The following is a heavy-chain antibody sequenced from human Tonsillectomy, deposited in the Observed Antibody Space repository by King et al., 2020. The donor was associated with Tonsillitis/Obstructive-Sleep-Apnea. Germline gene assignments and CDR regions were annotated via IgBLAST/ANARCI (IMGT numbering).Heavy chain of an antibody. J-gene: IGHJ6*03. V-gene: IGHV2-5*02. CDR1: GFSLSTYGVG. CDR2: IYWDDDK. D-gene: IGHD2-21*01. Sequence: ITLKESGPTLVKPTQTLTLTCTFSGFSLSTYGVGVGWIRQPPGEALEWLALIYWDDDKRYSPSLESRLTITKDTSKNQVVLTMTNMDPVDTATYYCARSFVALDYYYMGVWGKGTTVTVSS. CDR3: ARSFVALDYYYMGV.